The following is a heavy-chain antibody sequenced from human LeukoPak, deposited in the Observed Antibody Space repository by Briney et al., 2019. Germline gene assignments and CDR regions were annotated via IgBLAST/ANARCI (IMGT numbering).Heavy chain of an antibody. CDR3: ARHILTPQDNWFDP. CDR1: GGSISSSSYY. CDR2: IYYSGST. V-gene: IGHV4-39*01. J-gene: IGHJ5*02. Sequence: SETLSLTCTVSGGSISSSSYYWCWIRQPPGRGLEWIGSIYYSGSTYYNPSLKSRVTISVDTSKNQFSLKLSSVTAADTAVYYCARHILTPQDNWFDPWGQGTLVTVSS. D-gene: IGHD2-21*01.